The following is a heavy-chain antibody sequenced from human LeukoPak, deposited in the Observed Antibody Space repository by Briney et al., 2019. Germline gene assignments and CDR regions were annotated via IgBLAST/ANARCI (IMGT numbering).Heavy chain of an antibody. V-gene: IGHV3-23*01. Sequence: GGSLRLSCAASGFTFSSYAMSWVRQAPGKGLEWVSAISGSGGSTYYADSVKGRFTISRDNSKNTLYLQMNSLRAEDTAVYYCAKPSSTENYSSSPPGYWGQGTLVTVSS. CDR2: ISGSGGST. J-gene: IGHJ4*02. CDR3: AKPSSTENYSSSPPGY. D-gene: IGHD6-6*01. CDR1: GFTFSSYA.